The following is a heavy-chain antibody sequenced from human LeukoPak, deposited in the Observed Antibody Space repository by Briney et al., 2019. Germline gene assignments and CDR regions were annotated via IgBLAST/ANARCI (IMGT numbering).Heavy chain of an antibody. D-gene: IGHD3-9*01. J-gene: IGHJ4*02. V-gene: IGHV3-48*02. CDR3: AREILSGYSDY. Sequence: GGTQRLSCAASGFIFRNYNINWVRQARGPGLDLVSYISRSGSTIYYADSVMGRFTISRDDANHSVYPQTNNLGDGGAAWSDCAREILSGYSDYWGQGTLVTVSS. CDR1: GFIFRNYN. CDR2: ISRSGSTI.